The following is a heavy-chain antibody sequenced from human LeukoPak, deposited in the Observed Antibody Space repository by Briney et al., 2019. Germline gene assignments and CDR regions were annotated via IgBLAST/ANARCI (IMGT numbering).Heavy chain of an antibody. CDR2: INPNSGGT. V-gene: IGHV1-2*02. CDR3: ATGELDGGY. D-gene: IGHD1-26*01. J-gene: IGHJ4*02. Sequence: GASVKISCKASGYTFTGYYMHWVRQAPGQGLEWMGWINPNSGGTNYAQKFQGRVTMTEDTSTDTAYMELSSLRSEDTAVYYCATGELDGGYWGQGTLVTVSS. CDR1: GYTFTGYY.